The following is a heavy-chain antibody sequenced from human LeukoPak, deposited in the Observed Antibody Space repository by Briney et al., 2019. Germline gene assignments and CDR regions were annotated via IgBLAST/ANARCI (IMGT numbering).Heavy chain of an antibody. CDR1: GDSVSSNSAA. D-gene: IGHD3-10*01. CDR2: TYYRSKWYN. CDR3: ASRSMVRGVIITKGWFDP. V-gene: IGHV6-1*01. Sequence: SQTLSLTCAISGDSVSSNSAAWNWIRQSPSRGLEWLGRTYYRSKWYNDYAVSVKSRITINPDTSKNQFSLKLSSVTAADTAVYYCASRSMVRGVIITKGWFDPWGQGTLVTVSS. J-gene: IGHJ5*02.